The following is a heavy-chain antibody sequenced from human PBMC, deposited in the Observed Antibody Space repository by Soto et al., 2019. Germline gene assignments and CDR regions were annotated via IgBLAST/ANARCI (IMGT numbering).Heavy chain of an antibody. D-gene: IGHD6-6*01. CDR3: ARESHSSSSVRYYYGMDV. Sequence: PGESLKISCKGSGYSFTSYWISWVRQMPGKDLEWMGRIDPSDSYTNYSPSFQGHVTISADKSISTAYLQWSSPKASDTAMYYCARESHSSSSVRYYYGMDVWGQGTTVTVSS. CDR1: GYSFTSYW. J-gene: IGHJ6*02. CDR2: IDPSDSYT. V-gene: IGHV5-10-1*01.